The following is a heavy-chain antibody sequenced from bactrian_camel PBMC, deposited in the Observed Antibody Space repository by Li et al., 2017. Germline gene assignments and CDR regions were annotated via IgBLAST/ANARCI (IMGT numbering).Heavy chain of an antibody. CDR3: AVYPTGQCRLKPPSDFGY. Sequence: HVQLVESGGGSVQAGGSLRLSCATNAETFNGNCMGWFRQTPGKEREGVAAIYTANERAVYRNSVKGRFTISQDNAKNTLNLQMNSLKPEDTAMYYCAVYPTGQCRLKPPSDFGYWGQGTQVTVS. CDR1: AETFNGNC. J-gene: IGHJ6*01. D-gene: IGHD1*01. CDR2: IYTANERA. V-gene: IGHV3S1*01.